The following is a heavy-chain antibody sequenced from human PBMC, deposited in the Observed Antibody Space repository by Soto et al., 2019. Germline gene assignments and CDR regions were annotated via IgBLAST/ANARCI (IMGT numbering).Heavy chain of an antibody. CDR1: GFSSNISG. CDR2: ISYDGNTQ. V-gene: IGHV3-30*03. J-gene: IGHJ6*02. D-gene: IGHD3-16*01. CDR3: ATKGRLTTYHYDGMDV. Sequence: PGGSLRLSCAASGFSSNISGMHWVRQTPDRGLEWVAVISYDGNTQYYADCVKGRFTVSRDYSRNTLFLQMNTLRAEDTAVYYCATKGRLTTYHYDGMDVGGQGTTVTVSS.